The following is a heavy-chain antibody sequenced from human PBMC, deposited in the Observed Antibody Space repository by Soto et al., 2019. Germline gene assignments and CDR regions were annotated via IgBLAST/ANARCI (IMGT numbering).Heavy chain of an antibody. D-gene: IGHD3-3*01. CDR1: GGSISSYY. V-gene: IGHV4-59*01. Sequence: SETLSLTCTVSGGSISSYYWSWIRQPPGKGLEWIGYIYYSGSTNYNPSLKSRVTISVDTSKNQFSLKLSSVTAADTAVYYCARVSGITILGVVTNNWFDPWGQGTLVTVSS. J-gene: IGHJ5*02. CDR2: IYYSGST. CDR3: ARVSGITILGVVTNNWFDP.